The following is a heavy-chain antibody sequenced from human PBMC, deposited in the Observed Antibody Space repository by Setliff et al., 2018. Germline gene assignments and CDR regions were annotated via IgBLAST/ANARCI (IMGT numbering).Heavy chain of an antibody. Sequence: RASVKVSCKASGGTFSGYASSWVRQAPGQGLEWIGGITPIFETAHYAEKFRDRVTITADKSTTTVHMELSSLTSEDTAVYFCARDSVTLGQLERRGGWHYYGMDVWGQGTTVTVSS. J-gene: IGHJ6*02. CDR2: ITPIFETA. CDR3: ARDSVTLGQLERRGGWHYYGMDV. V-gene: IGHV1-69*06. CDR1: GGTFSGYA. D-gene: IGHD1-1*01.